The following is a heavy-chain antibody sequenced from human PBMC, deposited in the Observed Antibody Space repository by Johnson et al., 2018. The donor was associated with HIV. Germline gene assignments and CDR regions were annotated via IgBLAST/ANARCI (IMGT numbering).Heavy chain of an antibody. CDR1: GFTFSSYA. CDR3: AREGNDAAFDI. CDR2: ISYDGSNK. D-gene: IGHD1-1*01. J-gene: IGHJ3*02. Sequence: QVQLVESGGGVVQPGRSLRLSCAASGFTFSSYAMHWVRQAPGKGLEWVAVISYDGSNKYYADSVKGRFTISRDNSKNTLYLQMNSLRAEDTAVYYCAREGNDAAFDIWGQGTMVTVSS. V-gene: IGHV3-30*04.